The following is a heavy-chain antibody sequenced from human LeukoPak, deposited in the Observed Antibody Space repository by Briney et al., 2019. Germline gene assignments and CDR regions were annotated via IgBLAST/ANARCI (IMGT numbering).Heavy chain of an antibody. Sequence: GGSLRLSCAASGFTFSSYSMNWVRQAPGKGLEWVSSISSSSYIYYADSVKGRFTISRDNAKNSLYLQMNSLRAEDTAVYYCARAYYDFWSGSGLLNYYYMDVWGKGTTVTVSS. CDR1: GFTFSSYS. CDR3: ARAYYDFWSGSGLLNYYYMDV. J-gene: IGHJ6*03. V-gene: IGHV3-21*01. D-gene: IGHD3-3*01. CDR2: ISSSSYI.